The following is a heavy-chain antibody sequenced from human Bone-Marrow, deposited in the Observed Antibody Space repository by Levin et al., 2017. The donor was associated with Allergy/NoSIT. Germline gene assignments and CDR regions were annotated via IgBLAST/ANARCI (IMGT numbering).Heavy chain of an antibody. CDR2: MWYDGSNK. J-gene: IGHJ6*02. CDR3: ARGSHPAPYYGMDV. V-gene: IGHV3-33*01. Sequence: GGSLRLSCAASGFTFSSYGMHWVRQAPGKGLEWVAVMWYDGSNKYYADSVKGRFTISRDNSKNTLSLQMNSLRADDTAVYYCARGSHPAPYYGMDVWGQGTTVTVSS. CDR1: GFTFSSYG.